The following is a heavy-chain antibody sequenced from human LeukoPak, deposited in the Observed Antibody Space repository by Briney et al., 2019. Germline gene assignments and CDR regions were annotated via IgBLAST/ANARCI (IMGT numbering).Heavy chain of an antibody. V-gene: IGHV1-69*05. CDR3: AREGLTYYYDSSGYSDEPLFDY. J-gene: IGHJ4*02. D-gene: IGHD3-22*01. CDR2: IIPIFGTA. Sequence: GASVKVSCKASGGTFSSYAISWVRQAPGQGLEWMGGIIPIFGTANYAQKFQGRVTITTDESTSTAYMELSGLRSEDTAVYYCAREGLTYYYDSSGYSDEPLFDYWGQGTLVTASS. CDR1: GGTFSSYA.